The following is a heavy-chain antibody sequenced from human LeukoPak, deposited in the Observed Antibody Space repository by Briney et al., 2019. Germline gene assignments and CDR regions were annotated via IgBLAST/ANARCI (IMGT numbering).Heavy chain of an antibody. V-gene: IGHV3-7*01. J-gene: IGHJ5*02. CDR1: GFTFSNYW. CDR2: INQDGSVK. D-gene: IGHD6-19*01. CDR3: ASGMAVAANWFDP. Sequence: GGSLRLSCAVSGFTFSNYWMNWVRQAPGKGLEWVANINQDGSVKYYVDSVKGRFTISRDNAKNSLYLQMNSLRAEDTAVYYCASGMAVAANWFDPWGQGTLVTVSS.